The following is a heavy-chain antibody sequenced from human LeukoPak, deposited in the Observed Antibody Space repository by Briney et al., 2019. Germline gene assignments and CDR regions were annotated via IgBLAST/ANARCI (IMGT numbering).Heavy chain of an antibody. V-gene: IGHV4-59*08. CDR3: ASAPNNSGTRH. D-gene: IGHD6-19*01. J-gene: IGHJ4*02. Sequence: PSETLSLTCTVSGDSISSYYWSWIRQPPGKGLEWIGYIYYTGNTNYNPSLKSRVTISVDTSRNQFSLKLSSVTAADTAVYYCASAPNNSGTRHWGQGTLVTVSS. CDR1: GDSISSYY. CDR2: IYYTGNT.